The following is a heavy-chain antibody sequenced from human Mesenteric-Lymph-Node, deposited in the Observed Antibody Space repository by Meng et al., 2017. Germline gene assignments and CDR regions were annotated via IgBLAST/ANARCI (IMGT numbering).Heavy chain of an antibody. D-gene: IGHD5-12*01. CDR3: TRGGSGYDFGYYYYGMDV. CDR1: GFIFGDHD. J-gene: IGHJ6*02. V-gene: IGHV3-49*03. CDR2: IRRKSAGGTT. Sequence: GESLKISCTASGFIFGDHDMSWFRQAPGKGLEWVSLIRRKSAGGTTDYAASVKGRFSISRDDTEGIAYLQMNSLKTEDTAVYYCTRGGSGYDFGYYYYGMDVWGQGTTVTVSS.